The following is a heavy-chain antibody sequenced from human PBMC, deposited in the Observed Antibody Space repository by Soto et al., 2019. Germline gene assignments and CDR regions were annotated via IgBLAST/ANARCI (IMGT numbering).Heavy chain of an antibody. J-gene: IGHJ6*02. V-gene: IGHV1-58*01. Sequence: ASVKVSCKASGFTFTSSAVQWVRQARGQRLEWIGWIVVGSGNTNYAQKFQERATITRDMSTSTAYMELSSLRSEDTAVYYCAADRKQQLVRGGYYYYYGMDVSGQGPTVTVS. CDR3: AADRKQQLVRGGYYYYYGMDV. CDR2: IVVGSGNT. D-gene: IGHD6-13*01. CDR1: GFTFTSSA.